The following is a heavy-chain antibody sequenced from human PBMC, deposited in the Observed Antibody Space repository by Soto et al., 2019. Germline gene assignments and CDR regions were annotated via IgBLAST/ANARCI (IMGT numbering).Heavy chain of an antibody. Sequence: GGSLRLSCAASGFTFSSYSMNWVRQAPGKGLEWVSSISSSSSYIYYADSVKGRFTISRDNAKNSLYLQMNSLRAEDTAVYYCARDSYCSSTSCYRLSYMDVWGKGTTVTVSS. CDR3: ARDSYCSSTSCYRLSYMDV. J-gene: IGHJ6*03. V-gene: IGHV3-21*01. CDR1: GFTFSSYS. D-gene: IGHD2-2*01. CDR2: ISSSSSYI.